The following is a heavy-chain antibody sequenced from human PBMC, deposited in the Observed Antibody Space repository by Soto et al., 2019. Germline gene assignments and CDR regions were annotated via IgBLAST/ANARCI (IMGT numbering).Heavy chain of an antibody. V-gene: IGHV2-5*02. Sequence: QITLKESGPTLVKPTQPLTLTCTFSGFSLSTSGVGAGWIRQPPGKALGWLALIYWDDDKRYSPSLKSRLTITKDTSKKQVVLTMNNMDPVDTATYYCAHGYGDYSGSTVDYWGQGTLVTVSS. CDR3: AHGYGDYSGSTVDY. CDR2: IYWDDDK. D-gene: IGHD4-17*01. CDR1: GFSLSTSGVG. J-gene: IGHJ4*02.